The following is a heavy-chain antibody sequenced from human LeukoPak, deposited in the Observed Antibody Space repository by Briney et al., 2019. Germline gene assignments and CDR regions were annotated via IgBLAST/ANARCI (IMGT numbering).Heavy chain of an antibody. Sequence: SETLSLTCAVYGGSFSGYYWSWIRQPPGKGLEWIGEINHSRSTNYNPSLKSRVTISVDTSKIQFSLKMSAVTAADTAVYYCARTGDSSSYYKFRFDYWGQGTLVTVSS. CDR3: ARTGDSSSYYKFRFDY. V-gene: IGHV4-34*01. CDR1: GGSFSGYY. J-gene: IGHJ4*02. CDR2: INHSRST. D-gene: IGHD3-22*01.